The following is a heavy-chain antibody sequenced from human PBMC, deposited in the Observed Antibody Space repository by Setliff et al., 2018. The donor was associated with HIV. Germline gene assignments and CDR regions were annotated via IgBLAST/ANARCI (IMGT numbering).Heavy chain of an antibody. J-gene: IGHJ5*02. CDR2: IFSGGST. CDR3: ARRIDDSGSFPDKNWFDP. D-gene: IGHD3-10*01. CDR1: GDSISSYS. Sequence: PSETLSLTCTVSGDSISSYSWNWIRQSPGGGLEWIGFIFSGGSTKYNPSLQSRVTMSIDTSKNQFSLRLPSVTASDTAVYYCARRIDDSGSFPDKNWFDPWGQGSLVTVSS. V-gene: IGHV4-4*09.